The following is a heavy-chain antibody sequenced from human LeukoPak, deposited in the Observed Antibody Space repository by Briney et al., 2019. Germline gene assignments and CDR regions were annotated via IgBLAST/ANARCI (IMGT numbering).Heavy chain of an antibody. CDR1: GYTLTELS. CDR2: FDPEDGET. J-gene: IGHJ4*02. CDR3: ATFMVRGVLLIDY. Sequence: ASVTVSCKVSGYTLTELSMHWVRQAPGRGLEWMGGFDPEDGETIYAQKFQGRVTMTEDTSTDTAYMELSSLRSEDTAVYYCATFMVRGVLLIDYWGQGTLVTVSS. D-gene: IGHD3-10*01. V-gene: IGHV1-24*01.